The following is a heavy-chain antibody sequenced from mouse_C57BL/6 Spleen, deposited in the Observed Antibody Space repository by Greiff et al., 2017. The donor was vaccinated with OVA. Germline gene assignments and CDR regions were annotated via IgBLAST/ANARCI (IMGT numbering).Heavy chain of an antibody. J-gene: IGHJ2*01. CDR1: GYSITSGYD. D-gene: IGHD1-1*01. CDR3: ARGGNYYGTFDY. Sequence: EVQLQESGPGMVKPSQSLSLTCTVTGYSITSGYDWHWIRHFPGNKLEWMGYISYSGSTNYNPSLKSRISITHDTSKNHFFLKLNSVTTEDTATYYCARGGNYYGTFDYWGQGTTLTVSS. CDR2: ISYSGST. V-gene: IGHV3-1*01.